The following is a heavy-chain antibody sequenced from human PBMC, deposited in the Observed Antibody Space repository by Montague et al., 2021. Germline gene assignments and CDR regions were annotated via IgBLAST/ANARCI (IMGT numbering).Heavy chain of an antibody. CDR1: GFTFSSYD. Sequence: SLRLSCAASGFTFSSYDMHWVRQATGKGLEWVSAIGTAGDTYYPGSVKGRFTISRENAKNSLYLQMNSLRAGDTAVYYCARGAHSSGYYGYYYYYGMDVWGQGTTVTGSS. V-gene: IGHV3-13*04. CDR2: IGTAGDT. J-gene: IGHJ6*02. CDR3: ARGAHSSGYYGYYYYYGMDV. D-gene: IGHD3-22*01.